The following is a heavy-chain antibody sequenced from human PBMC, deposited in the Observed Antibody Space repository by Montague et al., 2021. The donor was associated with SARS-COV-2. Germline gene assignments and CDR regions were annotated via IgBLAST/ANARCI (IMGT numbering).Heavy chain of an antibody. D-gene: IGHD3-10*01. Sequence: SETLSLTCTVSGGSISSYYYSWIRQRQGKGMEWNGYSYYSGSTNXNHTLKSRVTITVYTYKNQIHLQLTSAIAADTAIYFCARSMIRGGLNWFDPWGQGTLVTVSS. J-gene: IGHJ5*02. V-gene: IGHV4-59*12. CDR1: GGSISSYY. CDR2: SYYSGST. CDR3: ARSMIRGGLNWFDP.